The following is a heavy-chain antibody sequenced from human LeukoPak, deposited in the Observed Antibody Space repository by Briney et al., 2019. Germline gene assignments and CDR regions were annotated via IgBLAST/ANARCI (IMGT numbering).Heavy chain of an antibody. CDR1: DDSITMYY. V-gene: IGHV4-39*01. J-gene: IGHJ6*03. CDR2: IYYSGST. Sequence: SETLSLTCSVSDDSITMYYWTWIRQPPGKGLEWIGSIYYSGSTYYNPSLKSRVTISVDTSKNQFSLKLSSVAAADTAVYYCARHRGSSWRYYYYYYMDVWGKGTTVTISS. D-gene: IGHD6-13*01. CDR3: ARHRGSSWRYYYYYYMDV.